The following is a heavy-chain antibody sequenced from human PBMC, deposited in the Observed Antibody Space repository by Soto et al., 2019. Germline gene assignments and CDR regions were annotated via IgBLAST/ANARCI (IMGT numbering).Heavy chain of an antibody. CDR3: ATDTESPATCYRGHGN. D-gene: IGHD3-10*01. J-gene: IGHJ4*02. V-gene: IGHV3-7*03. CDR1: GFTFSRYW. CDR2: MNQHGRDI. Sequence: VQLVESGGDLVQPGGSLRLSCAASGFTFSRYWMAWVRQSPGKGLEWVASMNQHGRDIQYVDSVRGRFTISRDNARNLLDLQMNNRRVEDTAIYYWATDTESPATCYRGHGNWGQGTLVTVSS.